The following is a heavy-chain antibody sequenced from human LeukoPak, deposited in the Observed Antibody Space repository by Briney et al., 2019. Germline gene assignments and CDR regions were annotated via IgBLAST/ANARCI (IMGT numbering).Heavy chain of an antibody. J-gene: IGHJ4*02. CDR3: AKDMYYDSSGPVFDY. D-gene: IGHD3-22*01. Sequence: GGSLRLSCVGSGFIFSSYSMNWVRQAPGKGLEWISYISSSSGTIYYADSVKGRFTISRDTSKNTLYPQMNSPRAEDTAVYYCAKDMYYDSSGPVFDYWGQGTLVTVSS. CDR2: ISSSSGTI. V-gene: IGHV3-48*01. CDR1: GFIFSSYS.